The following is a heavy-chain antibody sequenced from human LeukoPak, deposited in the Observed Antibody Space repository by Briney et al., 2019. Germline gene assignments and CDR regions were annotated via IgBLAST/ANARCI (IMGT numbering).Heavy chain of an antibody. CDR3: ARGYSGSYRVDY. CDR2: ISSDGSST. J-gene: IGHJ4*02. D-gene: IGHD1-26*01. V-gene: IGHV3-74*01. Sequence: GSLRLSCAASGFTFSSYWMHWVRQAPGKGLVWISRISSDGSSTTYADSVKGRFTISRDNAKNTLYLQMNSLGAEDTAVYYCARGYSGSYRVDYWGQGTLVTVSS. CDR1: GFTFSSYW.